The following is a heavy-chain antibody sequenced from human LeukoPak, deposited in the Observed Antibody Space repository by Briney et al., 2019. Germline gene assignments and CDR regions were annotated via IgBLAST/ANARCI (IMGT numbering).Heavy chain of an antibody. D-gene: IGHD4-23*01. Sequence: PSETLSLTCTVAGGSISSYYWSWIRQPPGKGLEWIGYIYYSGSTNYNPSLKSRVTISVDTSKNQFSLKLSSVTAADTAVYYCARHPTTVVNRYYFDYWGQGTLVTVSS. J-gene: IGHJ4*02. V-gene: IGHV4-59*08. CDR3: ARHPTTVVNRYYFDY. CDR2: IYYSGST. CDR1: GGSISSYY.